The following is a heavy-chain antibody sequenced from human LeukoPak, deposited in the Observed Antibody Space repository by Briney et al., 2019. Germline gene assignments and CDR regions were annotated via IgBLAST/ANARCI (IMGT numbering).Heavy chain of an antibody. CDR2: ISSSGRTI. J-gene: IGHJ4*02. CDR1: GCTFSSYS. CDR3: ARVPPGLIAY. D-gene: IGHD3/OR15-3a*01. Sequence: PCGSLSLSCPACGCTFSSYSMNGVRQAPGKGLEWVSYISSSGRTIYYADSVKGRFTISRDNAKKSLYLQMNSLRAEDTAVYYCARVPPGLIAYWGQGTLVTVSS. V-gene: IGHV3-48*04.